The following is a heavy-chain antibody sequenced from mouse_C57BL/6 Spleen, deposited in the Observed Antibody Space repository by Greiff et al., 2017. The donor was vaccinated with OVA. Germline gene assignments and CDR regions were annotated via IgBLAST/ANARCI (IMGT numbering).Heavy chain of an antibody. Sequence: QVTLKESGAELARPGASVKLSCKASGYTFTSYGISWVKQRTGQGLEWIGEIYPRSGNTYYNEKFKGKATLTADKSSSTAYMELRSLTSEDSAVYFCAIRRMADYYFDYWGQGTTLTVSS. CDR3: AIRRMADYYFDY. J-gene: IGHJ2*01. CDR1: GYTFTSYG. V-gene: IGHV1-81*01. D-gene: IGHD2-10*02. CDR2: IYPRSGNT.